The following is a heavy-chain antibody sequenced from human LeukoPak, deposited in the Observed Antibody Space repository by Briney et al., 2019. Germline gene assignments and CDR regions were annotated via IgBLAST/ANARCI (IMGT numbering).Heavy chain of an antibody. J-gene: IGHJ4*02. CDR2: ISAYNGNT. V-gene: IGHV1-18*04. CDR1: GYTFTSYG. Sequence: GASVKVSCKASGYTFTSYGISWVRQAPGQGLEWMGWISAYNGNTNYAQKLQGRVTMTTDTSTSTAYMELGSLRSDDTAVYYCARESYDILTGLIRTKRLDYWGQGTLVTVSS. D-gene: IGHD3-9*01. CDR3: ARESYDILTGLIRTKRLDY.